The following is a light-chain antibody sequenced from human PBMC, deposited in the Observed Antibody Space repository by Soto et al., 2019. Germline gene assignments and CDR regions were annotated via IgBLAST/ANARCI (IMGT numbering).Light chain of an antibody. CDR2: EAT. J-gene: IGLJ2*01. CDR3: CAYAGSGTVV. Sequence: QSVLTQPASVSGSPEQSITISCTGTSSDFGSYNLVSWYQQHPGKAPEVMIYEATNRPSGVSNRFSGSKSGNTASLTISGLQAEDEANYYCCAYAGSGTVVFGGGTKVTVL. CDR1: SSDFGSYNL. V-gene: IGLV2-23*01.